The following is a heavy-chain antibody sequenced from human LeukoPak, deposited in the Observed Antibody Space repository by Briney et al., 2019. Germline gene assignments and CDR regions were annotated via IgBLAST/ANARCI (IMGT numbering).Heavy chain of an antibody. J-gene: IGHJ5*02. V-gene: IGHV3-30*02. CDR3: AKAQYYYDSSGPWFDP. CDR1: GFTFSSYG. D-gene: IGHD3-22*01. CDR2: IRYDGSNK. Sequence: GGSLRLSCAASGFTFSSYGMHWVRQAPGKGLEWVAFIRYDGSNKYYADSVKGRFTISRDNSKNTLYLQMNSLRAEDTAVYYCAKAQYYYDSSGPWFDPWGQGTLVTVSS.